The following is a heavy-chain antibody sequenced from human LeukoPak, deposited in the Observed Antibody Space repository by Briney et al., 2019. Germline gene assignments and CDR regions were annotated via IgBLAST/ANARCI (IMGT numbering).Heavy chain of an antibody. D-gene: IGHD2-15*01. J-gene: IGHJ5*02. CDR3: ASEGERACSGGSCYSGWFDP. CDR2: IYYSGST. Sequence: PSQTLSLTCTVSGGSISSGGYYWSWIRQRPGKGLEWVGYIYYSGSTYYNASLKSRVTISVDTSKNQFSLKLSSVTAADTAVYYCASEGERACSGGSCYSGWFDPWGQGTLVTVSS. V-gene: IGHV4-31*03. CDR1: GGSISSGGYY.